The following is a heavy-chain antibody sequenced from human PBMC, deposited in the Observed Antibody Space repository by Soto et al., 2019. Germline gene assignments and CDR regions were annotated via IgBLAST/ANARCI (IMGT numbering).Heavy chain of an antibody. CDR1: GFSFSTST. D-gene: IGHD2-21*02. V-gene: IGHV3-30-3*01. CDR2: VSDYGSNA. CDR3: AGVRQGDNGFQFFDY. J-gene: IGHJ4*02. Sequence: GGSLRLSCAASGFSFSTSTMHWVRLTAGKGLEWVALVSDYGSNADYADSVQGRFTISRDNSKNTLFLQMDSLRPEDTAIYYCAGVRQGDNGFQFFDYWGQGTLVTVSS.